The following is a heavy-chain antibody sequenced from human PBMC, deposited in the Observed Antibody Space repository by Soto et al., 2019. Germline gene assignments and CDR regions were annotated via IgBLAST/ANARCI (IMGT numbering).Heavy chain of an antibody. D-gene: IGHD2-21*01. CDR2: IIPIFGTA. J-gene: IGHJ6*02. Sequence: QVQLVQSGAEVKKPGSSVKVSCKGSGGTFSSYAISWVRQAPGQGLEWMGGIIPIFGTANYAQKFQGRVTITADESTSTAYMERSSLRSEDTAVYYCARHITPGYLYGMDVWGQGSTVTVSS. CDR1: GGTFSSYA. CDR3: ARHITPGYLYGMDV. V-gene: IGHV1-69*12.